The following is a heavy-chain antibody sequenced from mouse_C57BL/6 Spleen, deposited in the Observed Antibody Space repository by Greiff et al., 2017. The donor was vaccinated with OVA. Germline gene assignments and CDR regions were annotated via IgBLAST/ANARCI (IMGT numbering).Heavy chain of an antibody. J-gene: IGHJ3*01. D-gene: IGHD2-4*01. CDR1: GYTFTSYW. V-gene: IGHV1-53*01. CDR2: INPSNGGT. Sequence: QLKESGTELVKPGASVKLSCKASGYTFTSYWMHWVKQRPGQGLEWIGNINPSNGGTNYNEKFKSKATLTVDKSSSTAYMQLSSLTSEDSAVYYCAREVWDYDPPWFAYWGQGTLVTVSA. CDR3: AREVWDYDPPWFAY.